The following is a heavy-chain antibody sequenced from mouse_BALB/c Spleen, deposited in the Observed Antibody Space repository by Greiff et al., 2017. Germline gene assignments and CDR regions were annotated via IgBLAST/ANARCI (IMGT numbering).Heavy chain of an antibody. CDR3: ARRSYGSSSSYAMDY. V-gene: IGHV1-52*01. CDR1: GYTFTSYW. J-gene: IGHJ4*01. D-gene: IGHD1-1*01. Sequence: QVQLQQPGAELVRPGASVKLSCKASGYTFTSYWMNWVKQRPEQGLEWIGRIDPYDSETHYNQKFKDKAILTVDKASSTSSMQLSSLSSEDSAVYYGARRSYGSSSSYAMDYWGQGTSVTVSS. CDR2: IDPYDSET.